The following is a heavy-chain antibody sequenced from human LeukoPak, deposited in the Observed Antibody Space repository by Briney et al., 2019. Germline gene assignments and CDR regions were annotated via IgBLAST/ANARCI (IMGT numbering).Heavy chain of an antibody. CDR3: ASSDLADYYYYGMDV. CDR2: ISSSSSSYI. Sequence: GGSLRLSCAASGFTFSSYSMNWVRQAPGKGLEWVSSISSSSSSYIYYADSVKGRFTISRDNAKNSLYLQMNSLRAEDTAVYYCASSDLADYYYYGMDVWGQGTTVTVSS. J-gene: IGHJ6*02. D-gene: IGHD2-21*02. V-gene: IGHV3-21*01. CDR1: GFTFSSYS.